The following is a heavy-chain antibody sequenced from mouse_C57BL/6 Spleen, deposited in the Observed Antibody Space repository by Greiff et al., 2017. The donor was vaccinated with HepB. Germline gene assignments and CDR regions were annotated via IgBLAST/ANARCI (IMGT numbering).Heavy chain of an antibody. V-gene: IGHV5-16*01. Sequence: EVMLVESEGGLVQPGSSLKLSCTASGFTFSDYYMAWVRQVPEKGLEWVANINYDGSSTYYLDSLKSRFIISRDNAKNILYLQMSSLKSEDTATYYCARDRIYYYGSSYGYYAMDYWGQGTSVTVSS. CDR2: INYDGSST. J-gene: IGHJ4*01. D-gene: IGHD1-1*01. CDR3: ARDRIYYYGSSYGYYAMDY. CDR1: GFTFSDYY.